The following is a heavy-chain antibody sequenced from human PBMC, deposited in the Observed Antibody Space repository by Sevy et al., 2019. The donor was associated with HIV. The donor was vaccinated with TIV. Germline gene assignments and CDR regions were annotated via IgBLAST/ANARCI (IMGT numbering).Heavy chain of an antibody. CDR2: IIPIFGTA. V-gene: IGHV1-69*13. CDR1: GGTFSSYA. J-gene: IGHJ3*02. CDR3: ARDPSQWELTSDAFDI. Sequence: ASVKVSCKASGGTFSSYAISWVRQAPGQGLEWMGGIIPIFGTANYAQKFQGRVTITADESTSTAYMELRSLRSEDTAVYYCARDPSQWELTSDAFDIWGQGTMVTVSS. D-gene: IGHD1-26*01.